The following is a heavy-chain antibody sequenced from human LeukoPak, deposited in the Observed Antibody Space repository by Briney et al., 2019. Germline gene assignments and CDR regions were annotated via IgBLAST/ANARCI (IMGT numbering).Heavy chain of an antibody. Sequence: GGSLRLSCAASGFTFSSYAMHWVRQAPGKGLEYVSAISSNGGSTYYANSVKGRFTISRDNSKNTLYLQMGSLRAEDMAVYYCARGSSTWFDPWGQGTLVTVSS. CDR2: ISSNGGST. V-gene: IGHV3-64*01. D-gene: IGHD3-10*01. CDR1: GFTFSSYA. J-gene: IGHJ5*02. CDR3: ARGSSTWFDP.